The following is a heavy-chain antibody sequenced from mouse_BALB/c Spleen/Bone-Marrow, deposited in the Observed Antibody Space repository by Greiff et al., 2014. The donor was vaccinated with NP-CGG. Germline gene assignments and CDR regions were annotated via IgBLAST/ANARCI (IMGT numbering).Heavy chain of an antibody. D-gene: IGHD1-1*01. CDR3: ARELVRGMDY. Sequence: QVQLQQPGAELVRPGTSVKVSCKASGYAFTNYWIEWIKQRPGQGLEWIGVINPGSGGINYNEKFKGKATLTADKSSSTAYMQFSSLTSDDSAVYFCARELVRGMDYWGQGTSVTVSS. V-gene: IGHV1-54*01. CDR2: INPGSGGI. CDR1: GYAFTNYW. J-gene: IGHJ4*01.